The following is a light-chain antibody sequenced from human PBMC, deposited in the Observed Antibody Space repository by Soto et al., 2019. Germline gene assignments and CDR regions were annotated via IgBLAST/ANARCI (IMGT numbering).Light chain of an antibody. Sequence: DIQMTQSPSTLSGTVGDSVTITCRASQSIRTWLAWYQQKPGSAPKLLIYKASTLDSGVPSRFSGNGSGTDYTLTISSLQPEDFATYYCQQSYRTPTFGQGTRLEIK. CDR1: QSIRTW. V-gene: IGKV1-5*03. CDR2: KAS. J-gene: IGKJ5*01. CDR3: QQSYRTPT.